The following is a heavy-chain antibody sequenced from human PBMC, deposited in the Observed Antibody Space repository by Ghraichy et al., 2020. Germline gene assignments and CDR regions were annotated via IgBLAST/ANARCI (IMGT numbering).Heavy chain of an antibody. Sequence: LSLTCAASGFTFSNFWMDWVRQAPGRGLEWVANIKEDGSDKYYVDSVRGRFTISRDNATNSLYLQMNSLRAEDTAVYYCASRRVVAGRYHAFDIWGQGTMVTVSS. D-gene: IGHD6-19*01. CDR1: GFTFSNFW. CDR3: ASRRVVAGRYHAFDI. V-gene: IGHV3-7*03. CDR2: IKEDGSDK. J-gene: IGHJ3*02.